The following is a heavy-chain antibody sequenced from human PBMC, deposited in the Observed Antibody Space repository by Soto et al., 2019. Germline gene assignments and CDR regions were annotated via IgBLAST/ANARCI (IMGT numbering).Heavy chain of an antibody. CDR3: AKASSMVRGVIRPHDY. CDR2: ISGSGGST. V-gene: IGHV3-23*01. CDR1: GINFSSYS. Sequence: GGSVRPSCAASGINFSSYSMICVRQASGKGLACVSAISGSGGSTYYADSVKGRFTISRDNSKNTPYLQMNSLRAEDTAVYYCAKASSMVRGVIRPHDYWGQGTLVTV. D-gene: IGHD3-10*01. J-gene: IGHJ4*02.